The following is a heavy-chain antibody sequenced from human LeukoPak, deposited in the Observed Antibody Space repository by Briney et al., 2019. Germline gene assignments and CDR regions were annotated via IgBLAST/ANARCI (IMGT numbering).Heavy chain of an antibody. CDR3: ARDWGVGGRPGYMDV. D-gene: IGHD6-6*01. V-gene: IGHV4-59*01. J-gene: IGHJ6*03. Sequence: SETLSLTCTVSGGSISNKHWIWIRQPPGKGLEWIGNIYYSRNTNYNPSLKSRVTILVDTSKNQVSLKLSSVTAADTAVYFCARDWGVGGRPGYMDVWGKGTTVTVSS. CDR2: IYYSRNT. CDR1: GGSISNKH.